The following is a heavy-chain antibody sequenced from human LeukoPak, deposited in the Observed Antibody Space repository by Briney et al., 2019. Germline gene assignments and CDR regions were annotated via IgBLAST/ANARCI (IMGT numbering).Heavy chain of an antibody. Sequence: EASVKVSCKASGYTFTGNHLHWVRQAPGQGLEWMGWINPNNGGTSFAQNFQGRVTLTRDTSISTAYMELSTLRSDDTAVYYCARGAGPKAFDVWGQRTMVTVST. CDR3: ARGAGPKAFDV. V-gene: IGHV1-2*02. J-gene: IGHJ3*01. CDR2: INPNNGGT. CDR1: GYTFTGNH.